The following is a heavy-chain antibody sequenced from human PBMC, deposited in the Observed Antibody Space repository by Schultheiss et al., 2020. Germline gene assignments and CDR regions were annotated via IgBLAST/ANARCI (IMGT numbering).Heavy chain of an antibody. J-gene: IGHJ4*02. V-gene: IGHV3-15*01. D-gene: IGHD1-7*01. CDR3: TTYRNWYFSF. Sequence: GGSLRLSCAASGFTFNYAFMSWVRQAPGKGLEWVGRIKSNTEGGTTDYAAPVKGRFAISRDDSKNTLYLQMNSQKIEDTAVYYCTTYRNWYFSFWGQGTLVTVSS. CDR2: IKSNTEGGTT. CDR1: GFTFNYAF.